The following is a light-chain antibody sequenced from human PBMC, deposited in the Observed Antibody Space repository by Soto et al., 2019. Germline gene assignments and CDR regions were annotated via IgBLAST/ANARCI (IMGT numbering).Light chain of an antibody. Sequence: EIVMTQSPATLSVSPGERATLSCRASQSISTELAWYQQKPGQPPRLLLYSASTRATGVPARFTGSGSGSEFTLTISGLQSEDFAVYYCQQGHNWPLTFGQGTRLEI. J-gene: IGKJ2*01. CDR3: QQGHNWPLT. V-gene: IGKV3-15*01. CDR2: SAS. CDR1: QSISTE.